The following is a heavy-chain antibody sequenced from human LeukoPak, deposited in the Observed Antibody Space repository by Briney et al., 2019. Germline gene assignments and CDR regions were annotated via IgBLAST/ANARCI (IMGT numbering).Heavy chain of an antibody. CDR2: INPSGST. V-gene: IGHV1-46*01. D-gene: IGHD2-8*01. CDR3: ASGYCTNGVCYTKTPFDY. CDR1: GYTFTSYY. Sequence: SVKVSCKASGYTFTSYYMHWVRQAPGQGLEWMGIINPSGSTSYAQKFQGRVTMTRDTSTSTVYMELSSLRSEDTAVYYCASGYCTNGVCYTKTPFDYWGQGTLVTVSS. J-gene: IGHJ4*02.